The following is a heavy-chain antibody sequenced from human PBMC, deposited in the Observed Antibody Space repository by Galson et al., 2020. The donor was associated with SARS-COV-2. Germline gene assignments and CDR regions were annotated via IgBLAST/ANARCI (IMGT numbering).Heavy chain of an antibody. D-gene: IGHD5-18*01. CDR1: GGSIRSHH. CDR3: ARLAADSIQRLRWYEVAGFESRGMDV. Sequence: VSQASESLFITCTVAGGSIRSHHWAWLRQPPREGPESIGPLYPRRHSPYNPSLHSRASISIDTFNNQLGLRLTSVTAVDTAIYYCARLAADSIQRLRWYEVAGFESRGMDVWGRGTSVTVSS. V-gene: IGHV4-59*08. J-gene: IGHJ6*02. CDR2: LYPRRHS.